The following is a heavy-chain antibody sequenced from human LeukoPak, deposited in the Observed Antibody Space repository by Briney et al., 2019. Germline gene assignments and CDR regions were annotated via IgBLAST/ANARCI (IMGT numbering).Heavy chain of an antibody. CDR3: ARDDYYDRSGYPGY. D-gene: IGHD3-22*01. V-gene: IGHV3-33*07. CDR2: IWYDGSNK. Sequence: GGSLRPSCAASGFTFSRYWMSWVRQAPGKGLEWVAVIWYDGSNKYYADSVKGRFTISRDNSKNTVYLQMNSLRVEDTAIYYCARDDYYDRSGYPGYWGQGTLVTVSS. J-gene: IGHJ4*02. CDR1: GFTFSRYW.